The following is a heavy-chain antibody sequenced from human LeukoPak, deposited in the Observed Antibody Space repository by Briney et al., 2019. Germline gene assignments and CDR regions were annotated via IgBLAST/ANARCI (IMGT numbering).Heavy chain of an antibody. CDR3: ARQYVTRVGFDP. CDR1: GYSFTSYW. J-gene: IGHJ5*02. CDR2: IYPGDSDT. D-gene: IGHD2-21*02. V-gene: IGHV5-51*01. Sequence: GESMKTSCKGCGYSFTSYWIGWVRQMPGKGLEWMGIIYPGDSDTRYSPSFQGQVTISADKSISTAYLQWSSLKASDTAMYYCARQYVTRVGFDPWGQGTLLTVSS.